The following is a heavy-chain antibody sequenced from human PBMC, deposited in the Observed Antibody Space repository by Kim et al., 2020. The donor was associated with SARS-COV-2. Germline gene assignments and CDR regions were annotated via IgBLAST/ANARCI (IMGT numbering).Heavy chain of an antibody. CDR3: ARHFTIAARPLVEDYYCYYGMDV. J-gene: IGHJ6*02. CDR1: GYSFTSYW. D-gene: IGHD6-6*01. Sequence: GESLKISCKGSGYSFTSYWIGWVRQMPGKGLEWMGIIYPGDSDTRYSPSFQGQVTISADKSISTASLQWSSLKASDTAMYYCARHFTIAARPLVEDYYCYYGMDVWGQGTTVTVSS. V-gene: IGHV5-51*01. CDR2: IYPGDSDT.